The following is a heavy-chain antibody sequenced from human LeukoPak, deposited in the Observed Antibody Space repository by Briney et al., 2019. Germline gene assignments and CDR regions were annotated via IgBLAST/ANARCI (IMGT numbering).Heavy chain of an antibody. J-gene: IGHJ4*02. CDR1: GFTLSSYG. CDR3: ARAQDYYDSGHFDY. V-gene: IGHV3-7*01. Sequence: GGSLRLSCSASGFTLSSYGMHWVRQAPGKGLEWVANIKQDGSEKYYVDSVKGRFTISRDNAKNSLYLQMNSLRAEDTAVYYCARAQDYYDSGHFDYWGQGTLVTVSS. CDR2: IKQDGSEK. D-gene: IGHD3-22*01.